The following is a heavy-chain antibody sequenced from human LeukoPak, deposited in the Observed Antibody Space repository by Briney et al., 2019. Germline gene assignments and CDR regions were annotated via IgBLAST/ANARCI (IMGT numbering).Heavy chain of an antibody. D-gene: IGHD5-18*01. CDR1: GFTYSSYG. Sequence: PGGPLRLSCAASGFTYSSYGMHWVRQAPGKGLEWVAVISYDGSNKYYADSVKGRFTISRDNSEHTLYLEMNSLRGEDTAMYYCAKDPGYTYGYSFDYWGQGTLVTVSS. CDR2: ISYDGSNK. CDR3: AKDPGYTYGYSFDY. V-gene: IGHV3-30*18. J-gene: IGHJ4*02.